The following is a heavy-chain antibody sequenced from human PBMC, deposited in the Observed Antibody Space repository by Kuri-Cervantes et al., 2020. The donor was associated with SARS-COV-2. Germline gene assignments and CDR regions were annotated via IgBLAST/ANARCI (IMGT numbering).Heavy chain of an antibody. Sequence: SETLSLTCTVSGGSISSGSYYWSWIRQPAGKGLEWIGRIYTSGSTNYNPSLKSRVTISVDTSKNQFSLKLSSVTAADTAVYYCARDLTGRWLQPGELDYWGQGTLVTVSS. CDR1: GGSISSGSYY. D-gene: IGHD5-24*01. CDR2: IYTSGST. CDR3: ARDLTGRWLQPGELDY. V-gene: IGHV4-61*02. J-gene: IGHJ4*02.